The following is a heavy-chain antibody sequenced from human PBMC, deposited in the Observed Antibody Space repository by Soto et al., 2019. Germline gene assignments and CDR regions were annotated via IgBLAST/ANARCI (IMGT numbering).Heavy chain of an antibody. CDR1: GFTFSSYA. D-gene: IGHD3-22*01. CDR3: AKVDSSGYGLHYYWYFEL. CDR2: ISGSGGST. Sequence: EVQLLESGGGLVQPGGSLRLSCAASGFTFSSYAMSWVRQAPGKGLEWVSAISGSGGSTYYADSVNGRFTISRDSSKNTLYLQMYSLRAEDTAVYYCAKVDSSGYGLHYYWYFELWGRGTLVTVSS. J-gene: IGHJ2*01. V-gene: IGHV3-23*01.